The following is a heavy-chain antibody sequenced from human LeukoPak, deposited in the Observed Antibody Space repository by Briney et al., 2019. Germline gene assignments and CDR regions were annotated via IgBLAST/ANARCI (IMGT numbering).Heavy chain of an antibody. J-gene: IGHJ4*02. CDR3: AKDGGEYYDSSGYPFDY. CDR1: GFTFSSYG. D-gene: IGHD3-22*01. Sequence: PGGSLRLSCAASGFTFSSYGMHWVRQAPGKGLEWVAFIRYDGSNKYYADSVKGRFTISRDNSKNTLYLQMNSLRAEDTAVYYCAKDGGEYYDSSGYPFDYWGQGTLVTVSS. V-gene: IGHV3-30*02. CDR2: IRYDGSNK.